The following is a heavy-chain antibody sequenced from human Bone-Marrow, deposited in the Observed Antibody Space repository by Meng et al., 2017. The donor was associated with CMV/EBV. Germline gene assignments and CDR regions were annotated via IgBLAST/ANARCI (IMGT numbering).Heavy chain of an antibody. V-gene: IGHV3-7*01. Sequence: GGSLRLSCAASGFTFSSYWMSWVRQAPGKGLEWVANIKQDGSEKYYVDSVKGRFTISRDNAKNSLYLQMNSLRVEDTAVYYCAREVNDFWSGYFYYYGMDVWGQGTTVTVSS. CDR2: IKQDGSEK. CDR1: GFTFSSYW. CDR3: AREVNDFWSGYFYYYGMDV. D-gene: IGHD3-3*01. J-gene: IGHJ6*02.